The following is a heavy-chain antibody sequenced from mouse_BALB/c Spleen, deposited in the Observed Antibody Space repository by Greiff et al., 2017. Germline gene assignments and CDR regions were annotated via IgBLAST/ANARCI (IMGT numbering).Heavy chain of an antibody. CDR1: GFNIKDYY. CDR2: IDPENGDT. CDR3: NGNYEFAY. D-gene: IGHD2-1*01. V-gene: IGHV14-4*02. Sequence: EVKLVESGAELVRSGASVKLSCTASGFNIKDYYMHWVKQRPEQGLEWIGWIDPENGDTEYAPKFQGKATMTADTSSNTAYLQLSSLTSEDTAVYYCNGNYEFAYWGQGTLVTVSA. J-gene: IGHJ3*01.